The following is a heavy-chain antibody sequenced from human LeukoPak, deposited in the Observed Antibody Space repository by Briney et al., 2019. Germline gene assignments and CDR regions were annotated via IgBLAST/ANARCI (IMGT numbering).Heavy chain of an antibody. J-gene: IGHJ5*02. CDR2: IYYSETT. CDR1: GASIRSTSHY. V-gene: IGHV4-39*07. Sequence: PSETLSLTCTVSGASIRSTSHYWGWIRQPPGKGLEWIGNIYYSETTYYNPSLKSRVTILVDTSKNQFSLRLTSVTAADTAVYYCARGLIAVNWFDPWGQGTLVTVSS. D-gene: IGHD2-15*01. CDR3: ARGLIAVNWFDP.